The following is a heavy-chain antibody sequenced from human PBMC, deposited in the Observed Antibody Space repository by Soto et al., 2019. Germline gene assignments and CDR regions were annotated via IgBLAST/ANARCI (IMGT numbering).Heavy chain of an antibody. CDR3: ARHRARNWFDP. J-gene: IGHJ5*02. CDR1: GGSISSSSYY. CDR2: IYYSGST. D-gene: IGHD6-6*01. V-gene: IGHV4-39*01. Sequence: SSETLSLTCIVSGGSISSSSYYWGWIRQPPGKGLEWIGSIYYSGSTYYNPSLKSRVTISVDTSKNQFSLKLSSVTAADTAVFYCARHRARNWFDPWGQGTLVTVSS.